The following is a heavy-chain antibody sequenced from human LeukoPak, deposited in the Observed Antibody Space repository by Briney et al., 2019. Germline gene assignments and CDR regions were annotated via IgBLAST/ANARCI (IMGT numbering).Heavy chain of an antibody. D-gene: IGHD3-22*01. CDR2: ISSSSSYI. Sequence: GGSLRLSCAASGFTFSSYSMNWVRQAPGKGLEWVSSISSSSSYIYYADSVKGRFTISRDNSKNTLYLQMNSLRAEDTAVYYCAKDMVNYYDSVPVDYWGQGTLVTVSS. CDR1: GFTFSSYS. V-gene: IGHV3-21*01. CDR3: AKDMVNYYDSVPVDY. J-gene: IGHJ4*02.